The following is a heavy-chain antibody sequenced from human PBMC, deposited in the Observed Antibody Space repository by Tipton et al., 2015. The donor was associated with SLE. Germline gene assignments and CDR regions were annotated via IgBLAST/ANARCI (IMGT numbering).Heavy chain of an antibody. V-gene: IGHV4-34*01. D-gene: IGHD2-2*01. J-gene: IGHJ4*02. CDR3: ASTSFTFDY. CDR2: INHSGST. Sequence: TLSLTCAVYGGSFSGYYWSWIRQPPGKGLEWIGEINHSGSTNYNPSLKSRVTMSVDTSKNQFSLKLSSVTAADTAVYYCASTSFTFDYWGQGTLVTVSS. CDR1: GGSFSGYY.